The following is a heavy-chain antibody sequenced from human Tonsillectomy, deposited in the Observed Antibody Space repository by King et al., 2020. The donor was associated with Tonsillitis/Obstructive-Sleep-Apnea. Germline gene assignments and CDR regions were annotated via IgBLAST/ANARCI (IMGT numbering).Heavy chain of an antibody. Sequence: LQLQESGPGLVKPSETLSLTCTVSGGSISSSSYYWGWIRQPPGKGLEWIGSVDYSGSTYYNPSLRSRVTVSVDTSKNQFSLKLSSVTAADTAVYYCAGLLRSGSYYFDNWGQGTLVNVSS. CDR1: GGSISSSSYY. V-gene: IGHV4-39*01. CDR3: AGLLRSGSYYFDN. D-gene: IGHD1-26*01. J-gene: IGHJ4*02. CDR2: VDYSGST.